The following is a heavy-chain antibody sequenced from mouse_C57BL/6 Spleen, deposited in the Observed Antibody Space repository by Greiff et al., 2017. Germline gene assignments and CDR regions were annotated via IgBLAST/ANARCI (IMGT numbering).Heavy chain of an antibody. D-gene: IGHD2-5*01. Sequence: EVQLQESGEGLVKPGGSLKLSCAASGFTFSSYAMSWVRQTPEKRLEWVAYISSGGDYIYYADTVKGRFTISRDNARNTLYLQMSSLKSEDTAMYYCTRSNYEYWYFDVWGTGTTVTVSS. CDR1: GFTFSSYA. J-gene: IGHJ1*03. CDR3: TRSNYEYWYFDV. V-gene: IGHV5-9-1*02. CDR2: ISSGGDYI.